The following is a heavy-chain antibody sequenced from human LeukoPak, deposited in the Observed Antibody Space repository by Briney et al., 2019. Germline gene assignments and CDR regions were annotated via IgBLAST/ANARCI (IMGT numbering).Heavy chain of an antibody. V-gene: IGHV1-3*01. CDR2: INAGTGDG. D-gene: IGHD3-10*01. J-gene: IGHJ4*02. CDR3: ARSGDSWSCDN. Sequence: ASVKVSCKASGYIFSDYYMHWVRQAPGQGLEWLGWINAGTGDGKYSQKFQGRLTMTSDTSASTLYMELNSLRSEDTAVYYCARSGDSWSCDNWGQGTLVTVSS. CDR1: GYIFSDYY.